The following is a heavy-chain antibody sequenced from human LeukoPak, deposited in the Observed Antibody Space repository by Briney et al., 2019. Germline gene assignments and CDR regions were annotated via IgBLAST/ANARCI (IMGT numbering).Heavy chain of an antibody. CDR3: ASDNEHYFDS. D-gene: IGHD1-1*01. V-gene: IGHV3-33*01. J-gene: IGHJ4*02. Sequence: PGVSLRLSCAASGFTFSRYGMHWVRQAPGKGLEWVAVIWYDGSDKYYADSVKGRFTISRDNSKNTLYLQMNSLRAEDTAVYYCASDNEHYFDSWGQGTLVTVSS. CDR2: IWYDGSDK. CDR1: GFTFSRYG.